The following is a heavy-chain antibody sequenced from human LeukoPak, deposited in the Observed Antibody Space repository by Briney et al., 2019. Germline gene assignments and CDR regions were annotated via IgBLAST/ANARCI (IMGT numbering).Heavy chain of an antibody. D-gene: IGHD6-19*01. V-gene: IGHV4-59*01. J-gene: IGHJ4*02. CDR1: GGPISSYY. CDR2: IYYSGST. CDR3: ARGFIAVAGTGGYYFDY. Sequence: SETLSLTCTVSGGPISSYYWSWIRQPPGKGLEWIGYIYYSGSTNYNPSLKSRVTISVDTSKNQFSLKLSSVTAADTAVYYCARGFIAVAGTGGYYFDYWGQGTLVTVSS.